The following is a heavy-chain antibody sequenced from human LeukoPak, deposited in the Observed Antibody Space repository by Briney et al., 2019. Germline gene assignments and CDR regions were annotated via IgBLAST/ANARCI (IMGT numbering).Heavy chain of an antibody. CDR3: AKDMVGATSADFDY. CDR1: GFTFSSYG. Sequence: GGSLRLSCAASGFTFSSYGTHWVRQAPGKGLEWVAVISYDGSNKYYADSVKGRFTISRDNSKNTLYLQMNSLRAEDTALYYCAKDMVGATSADFDYWGQGTLVTVSS. V-gene: IGHV3-30*18. J-gene: IGHJ4*02. D-gene: IGHD1-26*01. CDR2: ISYDGSNK.